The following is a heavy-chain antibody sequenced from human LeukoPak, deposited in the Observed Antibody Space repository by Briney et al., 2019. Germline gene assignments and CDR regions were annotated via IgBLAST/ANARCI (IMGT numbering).Heavy chain of an antibody. CDR3: ARASPRENSNYFYYYYGMDV. CDR1: GGSISSGGYH. J-gene: IGHJ6*02. V-gene: IGHV4-31*03. CDR2: IYYSGST. D-gene: IGHD4-11*01. Sequence: PSETLSLTCTVSGGSISSGGYHWSWLRQHPGTGLEWLGYIYYSGSTYYNPSLKGRVTISVYTSKNQFSLKLSSVTAADTAVYYCARASPRENSNYFYYYYGMDVWGQGTTVTVSS.